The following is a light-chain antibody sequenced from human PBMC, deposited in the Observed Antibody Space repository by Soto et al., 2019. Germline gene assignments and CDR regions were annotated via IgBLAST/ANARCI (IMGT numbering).Light chain of an antibody. CDR1: QSVSNN. J-gene: IGKJ1*01. CDR2: GAS. Sequence: EIVMTQSPATLSVSPGERATLSCRASQSVSNNLAWYQKKPVQAPRLLIYGASTRATGIPARFSGGGSGKEFTLTISSLQSEDFAVYYSQQYNNWWTLGQGTRVQSK. CDR3: QQYNNWWT. V-gene: IGKV3-15*01.